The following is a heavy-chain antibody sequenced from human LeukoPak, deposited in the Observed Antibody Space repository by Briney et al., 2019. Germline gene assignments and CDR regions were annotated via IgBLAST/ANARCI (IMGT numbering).Heavy chain of an antibody. CDR1: GFTFSSYS. CDR3: PRLRPYSYGCGDY. CDR2: ISSSGNAI. Sequence: GGSLRLSCAASGFTFSSYSMNWVRQAAGKGLEWVSYISSSGNAIDYADSVKGRFIISRDNAKNSLYLRRVSLRPDDTAVYYCPRLRPYSYGCGDYWGQGTLGTVFS. V-gene: IGHV3-48*04. J-gene: IGHJ4*02. D-gene: IGHD5-18*01.